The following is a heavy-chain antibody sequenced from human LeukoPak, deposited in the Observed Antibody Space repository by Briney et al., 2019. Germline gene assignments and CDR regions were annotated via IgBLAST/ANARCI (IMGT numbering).Heavy chain of an antibody. J-gene: IGHJ4*02. CDR3: AKCGTKAWFDY. CDR2: ISGSGTST. CDR1: GFTFTTYA. Sequence: GGSLRLSCAVSGFTFTTYAMTWVRQAPGKGLERVSAISGSGTSTYYADSVKGRFTISRDNSKNTLYLQMNSLRAEDTAVYYCAKCGTKAWFDYWGQGTLVTVSS. V-gene: IGHV3-23*01. D-gene: IGHD2-8*01.